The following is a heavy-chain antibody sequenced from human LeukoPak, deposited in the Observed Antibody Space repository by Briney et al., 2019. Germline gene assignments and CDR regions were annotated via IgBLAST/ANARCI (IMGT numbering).Heavy chain of an antibody. CDR1: GFTFDDYA. D-gene: IGHD4-11*01. CDR3: AKDPLATVTTGFDY. J-gene: IGHJ4*02. V-gene: IGHV3-9*01. CDR2: ISRNSGSI. Sequence: GGSLRLSCAASGFTFDDYAMHWVRQAPGKGLEWVSGISRNSGSIGYADSVKGRFTISRDNAKNSLYLQMNSLRAEDTALYYCAKDPLATVTTGFDYWGQGTLVTVSS.